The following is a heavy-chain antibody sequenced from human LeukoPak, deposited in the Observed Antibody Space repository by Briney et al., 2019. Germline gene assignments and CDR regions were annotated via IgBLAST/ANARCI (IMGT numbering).Heavy chain of an antibody. CDR1: GFTFSSYG. D-gene: IGHD1-26*01. V-gene: IGHV3-30*18. CDR2: ISYDGSNK. J-gene: IGHJ4*02. Sequence: GGSLRLSCAASGFTFSSYGMHWVRQAPGKGLEWVAVISYDGSNKYYADSVKGRFTISRDNSKNTLYLQMNSLRAEDTAVYYCAKDRRPRIVGAHLDYWGQGTLVTVSS. CDR3: AKDRRPRIVGAHLDY.